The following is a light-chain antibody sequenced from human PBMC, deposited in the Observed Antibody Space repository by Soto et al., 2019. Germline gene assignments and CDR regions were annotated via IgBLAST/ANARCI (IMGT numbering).Light chain of an antibody. CDR2: DAS. V-gene: IGKV3-20*01. CDR1: QTGRNNY. CDR3: QLFSFFPLT. Sequence: GALSLTPEERATLSCRASQTGRNNYLAWYQQKPGQAPRLLIYDASSRATGIPDRFSGGGSGTDFTLTIFRLEPEDFTVYYCQLFSFFPLTFGGGAMVDIK. J-gene: IGKJ4*01.